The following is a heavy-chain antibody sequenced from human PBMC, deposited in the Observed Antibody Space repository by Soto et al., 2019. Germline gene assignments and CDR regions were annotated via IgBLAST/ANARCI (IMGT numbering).Heavy chain of an antibody. D-gene: IGHD3-10*01. CDR1: GGSISNYY. J-gene: IGHJ6*02. CDR2: IYYSGST. V-gene: IGHV4-59*08. Sequence: PSETLSLTCTVSGGSISNYYWSWIRQPPGKGLEWIGYIYYSGSTNYNPSLKSRVTISVDKSKNQFSLKLNSVTAADTAVYYCARNQYGSGTTYFYYYGMDVWGQGTTVTVSS. CDR3: ARNQYGSGTTYFYYYGMDV.